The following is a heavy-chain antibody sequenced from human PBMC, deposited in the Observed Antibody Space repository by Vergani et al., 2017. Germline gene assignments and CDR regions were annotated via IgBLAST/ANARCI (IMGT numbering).Heavy chain of an antibody. V-gene: IGHV4-39*01. CDR3: ARHDSGHYDASYYGLDV. CDR2: IYYTGSD. CDR1: GGSISSSSHF. Sequence: QLQLHKSGPGLVKPSETLSLTCTLSGGSISSSSHFLGWLRQTPGKGLEWIGSIYYTGSDYYNPSLKSRVSISVDASKNQFSLKLSSVTAADSAVYYCARHDSGHYDASYYGLDVWGQGTTVTVSS. J-gene: IGHJ6*02. D-gene: IGHD3-16*01.